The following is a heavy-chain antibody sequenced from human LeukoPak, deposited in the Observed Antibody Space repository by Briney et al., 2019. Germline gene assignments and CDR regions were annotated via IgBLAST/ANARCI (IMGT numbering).Heavy chain of an antibody. Sequence: GASVKVSCKASGYTFTSYGISWVRQAPGQGLEWMGWISAYNGNTNYAQKLQGRVTMTTDTSTSTAYMELRSLRSDDAAVYYCARAYYYDSSGYYSPNFDYWGQGTLDTVSS. CDR2: ISAYNGNT. CDR3: ARAYYYDSSGYYSPNFDY. V-gene: IGHV1-18*01. CDR1: GYTFTSYG. D-gene: IGHD3-22*01. J-gene: IGHJ4*02.